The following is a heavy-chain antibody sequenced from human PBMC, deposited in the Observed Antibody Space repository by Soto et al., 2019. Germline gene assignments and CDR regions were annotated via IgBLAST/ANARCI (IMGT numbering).Heavy chain of an antibody. V-gene: IGHV1-18*01. CDR2: ISPYTGNT. Sequence: QVQLVQSGDEVKKPGASVKVSCKASGYIFVNYGIAWVRQAPGQGLEWMGWISPYTGNTHSATKIQGRLTMTTDTSTSTAYMDLGSLTSDDTSVYYCVMVDNYVTPAPQDVWGQGTTVSVSS. CDR1: GYIFVNYG. J-gene: IGHJ6*02. CDR3: VMVDNYVTPAPQDV. D-gene: IGHD3-16*01.